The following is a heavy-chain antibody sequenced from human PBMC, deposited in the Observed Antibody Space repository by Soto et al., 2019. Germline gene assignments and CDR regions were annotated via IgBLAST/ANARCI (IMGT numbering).Heavy chain of an antibody. J-gene: IGHJ4*01. D-gene: IGHD3-22*01. Sequence: TGGSLRLSCAAYGFIFSNAWINWVRQAPGKGLEWVGRVKSKTDGGTTDFAAPVKGRFAISRDDSKNMVYLQMTSLKTEDTAIYYCTTDSYMTTIVVRFDYWGHGTQVTVSS. V-gene: IGHV3-15*07. CDR3: TTDSYMTTIVVRFDY. CDR1: GFIFSNAW. CDR2: VKSKTDGGTT.